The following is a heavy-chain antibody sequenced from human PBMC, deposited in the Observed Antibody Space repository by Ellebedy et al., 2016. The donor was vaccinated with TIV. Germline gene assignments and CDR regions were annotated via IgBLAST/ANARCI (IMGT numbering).Heavy chain of an antibody. D-gene: IGHD3-22*01. J-gene: IGHJ6*03. CDR3: ARVNFDKSGYYYVYYMDA. CDR1: GGPISSSYW. Sequence: GSLRLSCAVFGGPISSSYWWSWVRQPPGKGLEWIGEIYHSGSTNYNLSLKSRVIIGVDKLKNQLSLKLKSVTAADAAVYYCARVNFDKSGYYYVYYMDAWGNGTTVTVSS. CDR2: IYHSGST. V-gene: IGHV4-4*02.